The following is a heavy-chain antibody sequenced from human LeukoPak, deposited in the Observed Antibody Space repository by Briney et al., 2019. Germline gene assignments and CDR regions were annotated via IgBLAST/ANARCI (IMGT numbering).Heavy chain of an antibody. Sequence: PGGSLRLSCAASGFTFDDYAMPWVRQAPGKGLEWVSGISWNSGSIGYADSVKGRSTISRDNAKNSLYLQMNSLRAEDTALYYCAKGSEACSSTSCYGIGLLDYWGQGTLVTVSS. CDR1: GFTFDDYA. CDR2: ISWNSGSI. V-gene: IGHV3-9*01. CDR3: AKGSEACSSTSCYGIGLLDY. J-gene: IGHJ4*02. D-gene: IGHD2-2*01.